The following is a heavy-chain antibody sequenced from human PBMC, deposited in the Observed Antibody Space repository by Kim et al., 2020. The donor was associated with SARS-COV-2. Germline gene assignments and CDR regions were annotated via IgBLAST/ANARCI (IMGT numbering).Heavy chain of an antibody. CDR2: IYYSGST. Sequence: SETLSLTCTVSGGSISSGDYYWSWIRQPPGKGLEWIGYIYYSGSTYYNPSLKSRVTISVDTSKNQFSLKLSSVTAADTAVYYCARDHMLWTKTPGGMDVWGQGTTVTVSS. D-gene: IGHD2-2*01. CDR1: GGSISSGDYY. V-gene: IGHV4-30-4*01. CDR3: ARDHMLWTKTPGGMDV. J-gene: IGHJ6*02.